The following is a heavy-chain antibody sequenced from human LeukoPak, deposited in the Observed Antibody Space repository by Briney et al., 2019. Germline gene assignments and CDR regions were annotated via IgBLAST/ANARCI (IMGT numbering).Heavy chain of an antibody. CDR3: ARYDFWSGYYID. Sequence: SETLSLTCTVSGGSISSYYWSWLRQPAGKGLEWIGRIYTSGSTNYNPSLKSRVTMSVDTSKNQFSLKLSSVTAADTAVYYCARYDFWSGYYIDWGQGTLVTVCS. CDR1: GGSISSYY. V-gene: IGHV4-4*07. CDR2: IYTSGST. J-gene: IGHJ4*02. D-gene: IGHD3-3*01.